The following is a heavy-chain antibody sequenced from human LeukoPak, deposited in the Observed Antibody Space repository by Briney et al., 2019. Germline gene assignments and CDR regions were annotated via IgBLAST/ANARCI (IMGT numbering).Heavy chain of an antibody. CDR3: AKGSRNSRPYYFDF. CDR2: ITGSGDDT. CDR1: GFTFSSYA. J-gene: IGHJ4*02. Sequence: QPGGSLRLSCAASGFTFSSYAMSWVRQAPGKVLEWVSAITGSGDDTYHADSVKGRFTISRDNSKNTLYLQMYSLRAEDTAVYYCAKGSRNSRPYYFDFWGQGTLVTVSS. D-gene: IGHD1-14*01. V-gene: IGHV3-23*01.